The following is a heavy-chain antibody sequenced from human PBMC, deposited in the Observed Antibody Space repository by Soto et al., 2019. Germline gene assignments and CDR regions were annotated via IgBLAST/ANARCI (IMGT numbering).Heavy chain of an antibody. V-gene: IGHV1-46*01. Sequence: QVQLVQSGAEVKKPGASVKVSCKASGYTFTSYYMHWVRQAPGQGLEWMGIINPSGGSTSYAQKFQGRVTMTRDTSTSTVYMELSSLRSEDTAVYYCAREARLWSGYHPFFHWGQGTLVTVSS. D-gene: IGHD3-3*01. CDR2: INPSGGST. CDR3: AREARLWSGYHPFFH. CDR1: GYTFTSYY. J-gene: IGHJ4*02.